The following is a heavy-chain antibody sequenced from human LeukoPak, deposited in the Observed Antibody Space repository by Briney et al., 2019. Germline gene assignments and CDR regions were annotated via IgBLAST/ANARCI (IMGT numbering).Heavy chain of an antibody. D-gene: IGHD3-3*01. CDR1: GYTFTSYG. Sequence: GASVKVSCKASGYTFTSYGISWVRQAPGQGLEWMGWISAYNGNTNYAQKFQGRVTITADESTSTAYMELSSLRSEDTAVYYCARGATIFGVVTHTDYFDYWGQGTLVTVSS. V-gene: IGHV1-18*01. J-gene: IGHJ4*02. CDR3: ARGATIFGVVTHTDYFDY. CDR2: ISAYNGNT.